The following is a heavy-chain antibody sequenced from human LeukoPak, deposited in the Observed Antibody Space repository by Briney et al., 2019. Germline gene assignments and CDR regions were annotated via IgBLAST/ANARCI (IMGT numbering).Heavy chain of an antibody. Sequence: SETLSLTCTVSGYSISSGYYWGWIRQPPGKGLEWIGSIYHSGSTYYNPSLKSRVTISVDTSKNQFSLKLSSVSAADTAVYYCARLRGGWYVLGAFDIWGQGTMVTVSS. CDR3: ARLRGGWYVLGAFDI. CDR1: GYSISSGYY. D-gene: IGHD6-19*01. CDR2: IYHSGST. J-gene: IGHJ3*02. V-gene: IGHV4-38-2*02.